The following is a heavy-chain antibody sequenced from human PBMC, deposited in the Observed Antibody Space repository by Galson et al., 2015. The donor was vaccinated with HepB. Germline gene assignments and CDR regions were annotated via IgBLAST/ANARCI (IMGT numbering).Heavy chain of an antibody. Sequence: SCAASGFTFSDYYMTWIRQAPGKGLEWVSYISGTNTFTNYADSVKGRFTISRDNAKNSLYLQMSSLRAEDTSVYYCARASLFGYSYDFDYWGQGTLVTVSS. CDR3: ARASLFGYSYDFDY. D-gene: IGHD5-18*01. CDR1: GFTFSDYY. CDR2: ISGTNTFT. V-gene: IGHV3-11*06. J-gene: IGHJ4*02.